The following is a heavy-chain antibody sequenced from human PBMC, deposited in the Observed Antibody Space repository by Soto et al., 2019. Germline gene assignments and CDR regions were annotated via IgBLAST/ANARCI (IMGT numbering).Heavy chain of an antibody. D-gene: IGHD3-16*01. CDR3: ARDLHHMLSHKHYSYYLDF. CDR2: ISNTAITD. CDR1: GFSFSDYS. Sequence: QVHLVESGGDLVKPGGSLRLSCVASGFSFSDYSMTWMRQAPGGGLDFVAFISNTAITDYYADSVKGRFTISRDNARNSVYLQMDRLRAEDAAVYYCARDLHHMLSHKHYSYYLDFWGTGTTVTVSS. J-gene: IGHJ6*03. V-gene: IGHV3-11*01.